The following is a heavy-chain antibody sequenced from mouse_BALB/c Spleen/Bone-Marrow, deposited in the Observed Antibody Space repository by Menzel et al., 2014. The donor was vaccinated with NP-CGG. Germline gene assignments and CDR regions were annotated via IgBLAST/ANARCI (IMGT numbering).Heavy chain of an antibody. CDR1: GFTFGSFG. CDR3: ARSGSSSGYFDY. V-gene: IGHV5-17*02. J-gene: IGHJ2*01. CDR2: ISSGSSTA. Sequence: EVMLVESGGGLVQPGGSRKLSCAASGFTFGSFGMHWVRQAPEKGLEWVAYISSGSSTAYYADKVMGRFTISRDNPKSTLFLQMTSLRSEDTAMYYCARSGSSSGYFDYWGQGTTLTVSS. D-gene: IGHD1-1*01.